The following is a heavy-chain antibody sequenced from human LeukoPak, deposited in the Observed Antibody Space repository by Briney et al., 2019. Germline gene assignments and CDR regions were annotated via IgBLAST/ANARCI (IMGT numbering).Heavy chain of an antibody. J-gene: IGHJ3*02. CDR3: ARAQYSSFSDAFDI. Sequence: ASVKVSCKASGGTFSSYAISWVRQAPGQGLEWMGGIIPIFGTANYAQKFQGRVTITTDESTSTAYMELSSLRSEDTAVYYCARAQYSSFSDAFDIWGQGTMVTVSS. CDR1: GGTFSSYA. V-gene: IGHV1-69*05. CDR2: IIPIFGTA. D-gene: IGHD6-6*01.